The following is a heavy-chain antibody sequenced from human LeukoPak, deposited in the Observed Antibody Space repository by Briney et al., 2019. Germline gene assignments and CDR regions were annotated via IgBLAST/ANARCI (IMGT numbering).Heavy chain of an antibody. J-gene: IGHJ6*02. CDR2: INPSGGST. CDR1: GHSFTSYC. Sequence: ASVKVSCKAAGHSFTSYCMHRVRQAPGQWLEWMGMINPSGGSTSYAQKFQGRLTMTRDTSTSTVYMELSSLRSEDTAVYYCARDSGNYHYDMDVWGQGTTVIVSS. CDR3: ARDSGNYHYDMDV. V-gene: IGHV1-46*01. D-gene: IGHD3-10*01.